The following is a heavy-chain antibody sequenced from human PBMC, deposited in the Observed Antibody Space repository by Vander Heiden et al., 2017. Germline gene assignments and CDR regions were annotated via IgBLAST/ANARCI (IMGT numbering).Heavy chain of an antibody. Sequence: QLQLQESGPGLVKPSETLSLTCTVSGGSISSSSYYWGWIRQPPGKGLEWIGSIYYSGSTYYNPALKSRVTISVDTSKNKFSLKLRSVTAADTAVYYCANSRRFRGWFDPWGQGTMVTVSS. CDR2: IYYSGST. J-gene: IGHJ5*02. V-gene: IGHV4-39*01. D-gene: IGHD1-26*01. CDR3: ANSRRFRGWFDP. CDR1: GGSISSSSYY.